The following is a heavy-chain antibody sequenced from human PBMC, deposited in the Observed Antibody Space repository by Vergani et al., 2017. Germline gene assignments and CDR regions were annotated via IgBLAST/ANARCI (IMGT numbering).Heavy chain of an antibody. CDR2: IYYSGST. D-gene: IGHD3-10*01. CDR1: GGSISSAGYY. CDR3: GRVADFYGLGSRLLDL. V-gene: IGHV4-31*03. Sequence: QVQLQESGPGLVKPSQTLSLTCTVSGGSISSAGYYWSWIRQHPEKGLEWIGYIYYSGSTYYNPSLETRVTISGDTSKNQFSLKLNSVTAADTAVYYCGRVADFYGLGSRLLDLWGQGILVTVSS. J-gene: IGHJ5*02.